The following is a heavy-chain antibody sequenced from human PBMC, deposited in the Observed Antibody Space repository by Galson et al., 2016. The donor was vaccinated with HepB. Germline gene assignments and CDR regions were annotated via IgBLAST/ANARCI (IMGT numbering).Heavy chain of an antibody. CDR3: VRHRSNWFGEGDF. Sequence: SETLSLTCTVSGYSISGASYYWGWIRQTPGKGLEWIGSVFYTGTTYYNAPPRSRVAIFVDTSKNEFSLRLTSVTAADTAVYYCVRHRSNWFGEGDFWGQGTQVTVSS. J-gene: IGHJ4*02. V-gene: IGHV4-39*01. CDR1: GYSISGASYY. D-gene: IGHD3-10*01. CDR2: VFYTGTT.